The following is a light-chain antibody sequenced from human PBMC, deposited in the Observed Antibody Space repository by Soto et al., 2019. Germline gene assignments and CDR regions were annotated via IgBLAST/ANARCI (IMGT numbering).Light chain of an antibody. CDR1: SSNIGNNA. CDR3: AAWDDSLNGFV. CDR2: YDD. V-gene: IGLV1-36*01. J-gene: IGLJ1*01. Sequence: QSVLTQPPSVSDAPRQRVTISCSGSSSNIGNNAVNWYQQLPGKAPKLLIYYDDLLPSGVSDRFSGSKSGPSASLAISGLQSEDEADYYCAAWDDSLNGFVFGTGTKLTVL.